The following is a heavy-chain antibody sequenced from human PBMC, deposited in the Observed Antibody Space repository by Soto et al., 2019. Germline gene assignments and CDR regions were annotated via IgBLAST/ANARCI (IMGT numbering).Heavy chain of an antibody. V-gene: IGHV1-18*04. CDR2: ISSYNGNT. CDR3: ARDAPASYYYDGMDV. D-gene: IGHD2-2*01. CDR1: GYTFNSYG. J-gene: IGHJ6*02. Sequence: GASVKVSCKASGYTFNSYGISWVRQAPGQGLEWMGWISSYNGNTNYAQKLQGRVTMTTETSTSTAYMELRSLRSDDTAVYYCARDAPASYYYDGMDVWGQGTTVTVSS.